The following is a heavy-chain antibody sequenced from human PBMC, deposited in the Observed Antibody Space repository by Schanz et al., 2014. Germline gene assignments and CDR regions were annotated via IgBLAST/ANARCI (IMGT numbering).Heavy chain of an antibody. CDR1: GFTFNSYA. J-gene: IGHJ6*02. Sequence: EVRLVESGGGLVQPGGSLRLSCAASGFTFNSYAMTWVRQAPGKGLEWVSSISHSGGSKYYADSVKGRFTISRDNSENTLYLQMNSLSADDTAVFYCAKGMGYCSGGTCYDYYYYGLDVCVRGTTVAVSS. CDR3: AKGMGYCSGGTCYDYYYYGLDV. D-gene: IGHD2-15*01. CDR2: ISHSGGSK. V-gene: IGHV3-23*04.